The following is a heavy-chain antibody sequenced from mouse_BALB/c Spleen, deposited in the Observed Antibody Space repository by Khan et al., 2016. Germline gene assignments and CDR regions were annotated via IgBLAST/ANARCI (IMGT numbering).Heavy chain of an antibody. J-gene: IGHJ2*01. CDR3: ASPVVADFDY. Sequence: VQLKESGAELVKPGASVKLSCTASGFTIKDTYMHWVKQRPEQGLEWIGSINPATGNTKYDPTVQGKATIPTDTSSNTAYLQLSSLKSEDTAVYYCASPVVADFDYWGQGTTLTVSS. D-gene: IGHD1-1*01. V-gene: IGHV14-3*02. CDR1: GFTIKDTY. CDR2: INPATGNT.